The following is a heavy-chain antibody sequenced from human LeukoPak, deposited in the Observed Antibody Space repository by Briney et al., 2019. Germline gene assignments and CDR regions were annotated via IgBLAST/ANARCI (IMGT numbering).Heavy chain of an antibody. Sequence: ASVKVSCKVSGYTLTELSMHWVRQAPGKGLEWMGGFDPEDGETIYAQKFQGRVTMTEDTSTDTAYMELNSLRSDDTAVYYCARGADGSGSPYYYYYYMDVWGKGTTVTVSS. V-gene: IGHV1-24*01. CDR2: FDPEDGET. D-gene: IGHD3-10*01. CDR3: ARGADGSGSPYYYYYYMDV. J-gene: IGHJ6*03. CDR1: GYTLTELS.